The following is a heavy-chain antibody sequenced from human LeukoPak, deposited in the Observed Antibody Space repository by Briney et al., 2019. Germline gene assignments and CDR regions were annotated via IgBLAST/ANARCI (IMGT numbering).Heavy chain of an antibody. Sequence: SETLSLTCTVSGGSISSYYWSWIRQPPGKGPEWIGYIYYSGSTNYNPSLKSRVTISVDTSKNQFSLKLSSVTAADTAVYYCARTNYDFWSGFDYWGQGTLVTVSS. CDR1: GGSISSYY. J-gene: IGHJ4*02. D-gene: IGHD3-3*01. V-gene: IGHV4-59*01. CDR2: IYYSGST. CDR3: ARTNYDFWSGFDY.